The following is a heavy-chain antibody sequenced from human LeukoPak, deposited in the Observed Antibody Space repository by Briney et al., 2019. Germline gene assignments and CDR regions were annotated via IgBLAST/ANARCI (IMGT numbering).Heavy chain of an antibody. CDR3: ARVAAARLRCFDP. D-gene: IGHD6-6*01. CDR2: SYYSGTT. J-gene: IGHJ5*02. Sequence: SETLSLTCTVSGGSISSTSYHWGWIRQPPGKGLDWIGTSYYSGTTYYNPSLKSRVTISVDTSKNQFSLKLSSVIAADTAVYYSARVAAARLRCFDPWGQGTLVTVSS. CDR1: GGSISSTSYH. V-gene: IGHV4-39*01.